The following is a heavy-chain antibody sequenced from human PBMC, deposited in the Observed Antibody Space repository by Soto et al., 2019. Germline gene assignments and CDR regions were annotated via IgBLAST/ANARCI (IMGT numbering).Heavy chain of an antibody. Sequence: GESLKISCAASGFTFSSYSMNWVRQAPGKGLEWVSSISSSSSYIYYADSVKGRFTISRDNAKNSLYLQMNSLRAEDTAVYYCARWGPINMVDYYYYGMDVWGQGTTVTVSS. CDR1: GFTFSSYS. V-gene: IGHV3-21*01. CDR2: ISSSSSYI. D-gene: IGHD3-10*01. J-gene: IGHJ6*02. CDR3: ARWGPINMVDYYYYGMDV.